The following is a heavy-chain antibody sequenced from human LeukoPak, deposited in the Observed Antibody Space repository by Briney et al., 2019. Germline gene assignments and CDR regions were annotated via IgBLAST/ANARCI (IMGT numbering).Heavy chain of an antibody. D-gene: IGHD4-17*01. Sequence: GSLRLSCAVSGFTFSSYWMSWFRQAPGKGLGWVANINQDGSQKFSVDSVKGRFTISRDNAKNSLSLQMNSLRVEDTAVYYCARDWFDGDYDRFDYWGQGTLVTVSS. V-gene: IGHV3-7*03. J-gene: IGHJ4*02. CDR1: GFTFSSYW. CDR3: ARDWFDGDYDRFDY. CDR2: INQDGSQK.